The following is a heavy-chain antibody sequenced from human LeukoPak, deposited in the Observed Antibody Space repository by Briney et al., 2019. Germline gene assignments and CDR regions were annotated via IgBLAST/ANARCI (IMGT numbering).Heavy chain of an antibody. CDR1: GGSISSSSYY. J-gene: IGHJ4*02. Sequence: SETLSLTCTVSGGSISSSSYYWGWIRQPPGKGLEWIGSIYYSGSTYYNPSLKSRVTISVDTSKNQFSLKLSSVTAADTAVYYCARGGKYDILTGYSLAFDYWGQGTLVTVSS. CDR2: IYYSGST. D-gene: IGHD3-9*01. CDR3: ARGGKYDILTGYSLAFDY. V-gene: IGHV4-39*07.